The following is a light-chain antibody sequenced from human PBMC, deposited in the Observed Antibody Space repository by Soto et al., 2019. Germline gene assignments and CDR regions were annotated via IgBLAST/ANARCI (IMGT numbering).Light chain of an antibody. CDR2: EGI. Sequence: QSALTQPASVSGSPGQSITISCSGTSSNIGGYNVVSWYQQHPGKAPKVIVYEGIKRPSGVSDRFSGSTSGSTASLTISGLQAEDEAEYYCSSYTSSSTGVFGTGTKVTVL. CDR1: SSNIGGYNV. J-gene: IGLJ1*01. V-gene: IGLV2-14*02. CDR3: SSYTSSSTGV.